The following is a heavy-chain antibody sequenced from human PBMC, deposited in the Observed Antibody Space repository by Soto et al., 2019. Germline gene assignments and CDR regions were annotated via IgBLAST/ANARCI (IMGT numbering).Heavy chain of an antibody. V-gene: IGHV5-10-1*01. J-gene: IGHJ6*02. Sequence: GESLKISFKGSGYRFTSYWISLVRQMPGKGLEWMGRIDPSDSYTNYSPSFQGHVTISADKSISTAYLQWSSLKASDTAMYYCARHQDLYCSSTSCYLYYYGMDVSGQGTTVTVSS. CDR1: GYRFTSYW. CDR3: ARHQDLYCSSTSCYLYYYGMDV. D-gene: IGHD2-2*01. CDR2: IDPSDSYT.